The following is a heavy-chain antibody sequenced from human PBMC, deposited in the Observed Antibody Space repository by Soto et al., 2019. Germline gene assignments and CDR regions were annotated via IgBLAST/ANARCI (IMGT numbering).Heavy chain of an antibody. V-gene: IGHV3-23*01. CDR2: ISDSGDRT. D-gene: IGHD3-16*02. CDR3: AKDRGIIVKAGDAFDV. Sequence: GALRLSCASSGFTLSMSAVNWVRQAPGKGLEWVSYISDSGDRTYYADSVKGRFTISRDRSKNTVSLQMDSLRAEDTAVYYCAKDRGIIVKAGDAFDVWGQGTKVTVSS. J-gene: IGHJ3*01. CDR1: GFTLSMSA.